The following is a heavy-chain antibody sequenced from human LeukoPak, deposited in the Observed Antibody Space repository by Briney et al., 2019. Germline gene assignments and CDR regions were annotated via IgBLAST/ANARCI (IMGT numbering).Heavy chain of an antibody. Sequence: GASVRVSCKASGYSFTSYYMHWVRQAPGQGLEWMGMINHSGGSTSYAQKFQGRVTMTRDTSTSTVYMELSSLRSEDTAVYYCASRYLIAAAGQVPAFDIWGQGTMVTVSS. CDR1: GYSFTSYY. CDR3: ASRYLIAAAGQVPAFDI. CDR2: INHSGGST. J-gene: IGHJ3*02. D-gene: IGHD6-13*01. V-gene: IGHV1-46*01.